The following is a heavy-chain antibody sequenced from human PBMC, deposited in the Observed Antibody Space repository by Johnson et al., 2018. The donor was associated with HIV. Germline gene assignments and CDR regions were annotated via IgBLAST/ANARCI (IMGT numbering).Heavy chain of an antibody. CDR3: ARGPYDYVWGSYRFIGAFDI. D-gene: IGHD3-16*02. Sequence: QVQLVESGGGVVQPGRSLRLSCAASGFTFSSYAMHWVRQAPGKGLEWVAVISYDGSNKYYADSVKGRFTISSDNSKNTLYLQMNSLRAEDTAVYYCARGPYDYVWGSYRFIGAFDIWGQGTMVTVSS. J-gene: IGHJ3*02. CDR2: ISYDGSNK. CDR1: GFTFSSYA. V-gene: IGHV3-30-3*01.